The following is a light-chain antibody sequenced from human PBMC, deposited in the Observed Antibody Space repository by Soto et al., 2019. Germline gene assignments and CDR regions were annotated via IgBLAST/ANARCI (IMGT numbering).Light chain of an antibody. J-gene: IGLJ1*01. Sequence: QSALTQPASVSGSPGQSITISCTGTSSDVGGYNYVSWYQQHPGKAPKLMIYEVSNRPSGVSNRFSGSKSGNTASLTISGRQAEDEADYCCSSYTSSSTLYVFGTGTKVTVL. CDR2: EVS. CDR3: SSYTSSSTLYV. V-gene: IGLV2-14*01. CDR1: SSDVGGYNY.